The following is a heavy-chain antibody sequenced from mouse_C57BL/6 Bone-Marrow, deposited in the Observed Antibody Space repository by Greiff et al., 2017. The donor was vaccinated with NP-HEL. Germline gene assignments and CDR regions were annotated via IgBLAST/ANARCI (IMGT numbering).Heavy chain of an antibody. CDR1: GYTFTSYW. J-gene: IGHJ1*03. CDR2: IDPSDSET. D-gene: IGHD1-1*01. CDR3: ARSKGYPYYGSRYFDV. V-gene: IGHV1-52*01. Sequence: QVQLKQPGAELVRPGSSVKLSCKASGYTFTSYWMHWVKQRPIQGLEWIGNIDPSDSETHYNQKFKDKATLTVDKSSSTAYMQLSSLTSEDSAVYYCARSKGYPYYGSRYFDVWGTGTTVTVSS.